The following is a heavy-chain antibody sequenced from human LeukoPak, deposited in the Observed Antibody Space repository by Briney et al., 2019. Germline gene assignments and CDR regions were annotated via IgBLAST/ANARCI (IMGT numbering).Heavy chain of an antibody. D-gene: IGHD3-10*01. J-gene: IGHJ5*02. CDR2: VSSHSGNA. V-gene: IGHV4/OR15-8*02. Sequence: SETLSLTCAVSGGSISSSNWWSWVRQPPGKGLEWIGEVSSHSGNANYSPSLIRRVTISIDKSNDHFSLKLSSVTAADTAVYYCARVRTFYGSGNGDVDPWGQGTLVTVSS. CDR3: ARVRTFYGSGNGDVDP. CDR1: GGSISSSNW.